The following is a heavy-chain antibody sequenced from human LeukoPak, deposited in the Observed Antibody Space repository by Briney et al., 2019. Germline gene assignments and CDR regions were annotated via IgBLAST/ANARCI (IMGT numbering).Heavy chain of an antibody. CDR2: ISWNSGSI. CDR3: AREYYDFWSGYSECYFDY. J-gene: IGHJ4*02. V-gene: IGHV3-9*01. Sequence: SLRLSCAASGFTFDDYAMHWVRQAPGKGLGWVSGISWNSGSIGYADSVKGRFTISRDNAKNSLYLQMNSLRAEDTAVYYCAREYYDFWSGYSECYFDYWGQGTLVTVSS. CDR1: GFTFDDYA. D-gene: IGHD3-3*01.